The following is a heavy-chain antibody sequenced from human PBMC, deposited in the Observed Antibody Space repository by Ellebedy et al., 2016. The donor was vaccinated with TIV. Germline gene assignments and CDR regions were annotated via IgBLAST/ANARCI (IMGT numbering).Heavy chain of an antibody. J-gene: IGHJ4*02. D-gene: IGHD4-17*01. CDR1: GYTFTNYG. Sequence: AASVKVSCKASGYTFTNYGISWVRQAPGQGLEWMGWFSGYNGNTYTAQKLQGRVTMTTDTSTSTAYMELRSLRSDDPAVYYCARFVDGDYEDYWGQGALVTVSS. CDR2: FSGYNGNT. V-gene: IGHV1-18*04. CDR3: ARFVDGDYEDY.